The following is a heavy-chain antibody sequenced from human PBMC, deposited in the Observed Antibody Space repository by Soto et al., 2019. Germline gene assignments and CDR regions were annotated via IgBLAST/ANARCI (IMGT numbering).Heavy chain of an antibody. CDR2: TSYRSKWYN. J-gene: IGHJ5*02. Sequence: QVQLQQSGPGLVKPSQTLSLTCAISGDSVSSNSAAWNWIRQSPSRGLEWLGRTSYRSKWYNDYAVSMRRRITTNPATSKNQFSLQLNSVTPEDTAVYYCARVVSSWHTSNCFDPWGQGTLVTVAS. CDR3: ARVVSSWHTSNCFDP. V-gene: IGHV6-1*01. CDR1: GDSVSSNSAA. D-gene: IGHD6-13*01.